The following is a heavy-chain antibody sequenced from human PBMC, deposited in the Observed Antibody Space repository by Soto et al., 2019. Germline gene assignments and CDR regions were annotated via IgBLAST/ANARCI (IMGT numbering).Heavy chain of an antibody. D-gene: IGHD3-22*01. CDR2: ITSSADHT. Sequence: EVQLVESGGGLVKPGGSLRLSCAASGFTFSSYSMNWVRQAPGKGLEWVSSITSSADHTNYADSVKGRFTISRDNAKNSPFLKMNSLGVGDTAVYYCARALHRLYYDSSGHAKYLKHWGQGTLVTVSP. V-gene: IGHV3-21*06. CDR1: GFTFSSYS. CDR3: ARALHRLYYDSSGHAKYLKH. J-gene: IGHJ1*01.